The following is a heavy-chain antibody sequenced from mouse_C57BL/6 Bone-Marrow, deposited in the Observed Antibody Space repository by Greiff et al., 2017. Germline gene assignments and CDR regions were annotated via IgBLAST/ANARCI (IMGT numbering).Heavy chain of an antibody. Sequence: QVQLQQSGAELVRPGASVKLSCKASGYTFTDYYINWVKQRPGQGLEWIARIYPGSGNTYYNEKFKGKATLTAEKSSSAAYMQLSSLTSEDSAVYFCAREGTLLPRFGYWGQGTTLTVAS. CDR3: AREGTLLPRFGY. V-gene: IGHV1-76*01. D-gene: IGHD2-10*01. CDR1: GYTFTDYY. J-gene: IGHJ2*01. CDR2: IYPGSGNT.